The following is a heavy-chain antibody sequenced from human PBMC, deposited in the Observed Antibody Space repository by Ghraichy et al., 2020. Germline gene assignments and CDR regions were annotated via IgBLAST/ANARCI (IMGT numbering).Heavy chain of an antibody. CDR3: ARVDRSAYDFWSGSVYSNGDYYYYMDV. D-gene: IGHD3-3*01. CDR1: GGSISSYY. V-gene: IGHV4-59*01. Sequence: SETLSLTCTVSGGSISSYYWSWIRQPPGKGLEWIGYIYYSGSTNYNPSLKSRVTISVDTSKNQFSLKLSSVTAADTAVYYCARVDRSAYDFWSGSVYSNGDYYYYMDVWGKGTTVTVSS. J-gene: IGHJ6*03. CDR2: IYYSGST.